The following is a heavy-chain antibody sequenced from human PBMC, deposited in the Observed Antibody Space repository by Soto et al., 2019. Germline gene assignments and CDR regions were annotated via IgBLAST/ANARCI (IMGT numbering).Heavy chain of an antibody. CDR2: ISSSGGTI. D-gene: IGHD1-26*01. J-gene: IGHJ6*02. CDR1: GFTFSDYY. V-gene: IGHV3-11*01. CDR3: ARDLSRGNPWEMVSHYYYGMDV. Sequence: QVQLVESGGGLVKPGGSLRLSCAASGFTFSDYYMTWIRQAPGKGLDWISYISSSGGTIYYADSVKGRFTISRDNAKNSLYLQMNSLKAEDTAVYYCARDLSRGNPWEMVSHYYYGMDVWGLGTTVTVSS.